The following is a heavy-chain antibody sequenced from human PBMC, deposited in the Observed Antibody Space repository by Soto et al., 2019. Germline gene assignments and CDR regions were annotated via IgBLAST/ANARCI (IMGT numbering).Heavy chain of an antibody. Sequence: QVQLVQSGAEVKKPGSSVKVSCKASGVTFSSYVINWVRQAPGQGLEWLGGIIPILGTANYAQKFRGRVTITADKSTSTAYMELSSMRSDDTAVYYCAKGYCSGPSCYRGYVIDVWGQGTTVTVSS. D-gene: IGHD2-2*01. CDR1: GVTFSSYV. V-gene: IGHV1-69*06. J-gene: IGHJ6*02. CDR2: IIPILGTA. CDR3: AKGYCSGPSCYRGYVIDV.